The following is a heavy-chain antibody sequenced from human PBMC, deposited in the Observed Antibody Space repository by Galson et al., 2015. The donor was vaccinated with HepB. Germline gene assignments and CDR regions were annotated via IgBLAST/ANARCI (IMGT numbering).Heavy chain of an antibody. CDR3: AKGGFYDFWSGYYWFDP. Sequence: SLRLSCAASGFTFSSYGMHWVRQAPGKGLEWVSGISWNSGSIGYADSVKGRFTISRDNAKNSLYLQMNSLRAEDTALYYCAKGGFYDFWSGYYWFDPWGQGTLVTVSS. CDR2: ISWNSGSI. D-gene: IGHD3-3*01. J-gene: IGHJ5*02. CDR1: GFTFSSYG. V-gene: IGHV3-9*01.